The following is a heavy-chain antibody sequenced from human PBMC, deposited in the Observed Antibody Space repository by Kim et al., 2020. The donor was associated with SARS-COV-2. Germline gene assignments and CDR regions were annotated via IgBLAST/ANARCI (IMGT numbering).Heavy chain of an antibody. CDR2: INHSGST. J-gene: IGHJ4*02. V-gene: IGHV4-34*01. CDR3: ARFGLGATGTHDYGDYGEYYFDY. D-gene: IGHD4-17*01. Sequence: SETLSLTCAVYGGSFSGYYWSWIRQPPGKGLEWIGEINHSGSTNYNPSLKSRVTISVDTSKNQFSLKLSSVTAADTAVYYCARFGLGATGTHDYGDYGEYYFDYWGQGTLVTVSS. CDR1: GGSFSGYY.